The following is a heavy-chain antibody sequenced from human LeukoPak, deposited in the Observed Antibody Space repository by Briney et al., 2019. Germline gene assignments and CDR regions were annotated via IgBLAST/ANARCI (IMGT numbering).Heavy chain of an antibody. CDR3: ARESNYHGSGTGWFDP. J-gene: IGHJ5*02. Sequence: SQTLSLTCTVSGGSGSRGSYYWSWIRQPAGKGLEWIGRIYTSGSTNYSPSLKSRVTISVDTSKNQLSLKLSSVTAADTAVYYCARESNYHGSGTGWFDPWGQGTLVTVSS. CDR1: GGSGSRGSYY. D-gene: IGHD3-10*01. CDR2: IYTSGST. V-gene: IGHV4-61*02.